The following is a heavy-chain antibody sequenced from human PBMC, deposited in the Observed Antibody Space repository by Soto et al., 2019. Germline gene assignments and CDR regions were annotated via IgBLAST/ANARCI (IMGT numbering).Heavy chain of an antibody. Sequence: SETLSLTCTVSGGSISSYYWSWTRQPPGKGLEWIGYIYYSGSTNYNPSLKSRVTISVDTSKNQFSLKLSSVTAADTAVYYCASSIVGATSRFFDYWGQGTLVTVSS. CDR1: GGSISSYY. J-gene: IGHJ4*02. D-gene: IGHD1-26*01. CDR2: IYYSGST. CDR3: ASSIVGATSRFFDY. V-gene: IGHV4-59*01.